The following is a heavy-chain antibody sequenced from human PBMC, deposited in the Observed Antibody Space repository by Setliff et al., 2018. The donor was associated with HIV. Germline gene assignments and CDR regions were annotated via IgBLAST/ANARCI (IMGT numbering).Heavy chain of an antibody. CDR1: GGSISSHY. CDR2: IYTRGST. D-gene: IGHD3-3*01. J-gene: IGHJ6*03. Sequence: PSETLSLTCTVSGGSISSHYWGWIRQPPGKGLEWIGHIYTRGSTNYNPSLKSRVTMSVGTSKNRLSLKLSSVTAADTAVYYCARCYYNFWSGYPLDYMDVWGKGTTVTVSS. V-gene: IGHV4-4*08. CDR3: ARCYYNFWSGYPLDYMDV.